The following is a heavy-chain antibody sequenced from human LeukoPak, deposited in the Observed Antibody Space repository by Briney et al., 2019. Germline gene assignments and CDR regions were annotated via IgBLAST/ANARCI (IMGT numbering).Heavy chain of an antibody. CDR1: GFTFSTYV. CDR2: ISNSGTAI. V-gene: IGHV3-48*03. J-gene: IGHJ1*01. CDR3: ARAGYSMDTEYFQH. D-gene: IGHD5-18*01. Sequence: GGSLRLSCAASGFTFSTYVMGWVRQAPGKGLEWVSYISNSGTAIYYADSVKGRFTISRDNAKSSLYLQMNSLRAEDTAVYYCARAGYSMDTEYFQHWGQGTLVTVSS.